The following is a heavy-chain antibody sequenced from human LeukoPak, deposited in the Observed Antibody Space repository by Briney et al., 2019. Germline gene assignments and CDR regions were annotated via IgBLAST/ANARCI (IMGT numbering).Heavy chain of an antibody. CDR1: GGSISSSNW. V-gene: IGHV4-4*02. D-gene: IGHD5-24*01. CDR2: IYHSGST. J-gene: IGHJ3*02. Sequence: PSETLSLTCAVSGGSISSSNWWSWVRQPPGKGLEWIGEIYHSGSTNYNPSLKSRVTISVDKSKNQFSLKLSSVTAADTAVYYCARDPTDLLEDGYNFGAFDIWGQGTMVTVSS. CDR3: ARDPTDLLEDGYNFGAFDI.